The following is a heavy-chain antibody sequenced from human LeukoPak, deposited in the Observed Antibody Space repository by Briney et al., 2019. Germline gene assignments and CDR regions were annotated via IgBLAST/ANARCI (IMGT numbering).Heavy chain of an antibody. CDR2: INGSGGRT. CDR3: AKDSELQDSRNRNFDY. V-gene: IGHV3-23*01. D-gene: IGHD1-7*01. Sequence: GGSLRLSCAASGFTFITYAMNWVRQAPGKGLEWVSGINGSGGRTYYADSVKGRFTISRDNSKNTLYLQMNSLRAEDTAVYFCAKDSELQDSRNRNFDYWGQGTLVTVSS. CDR1: GFTFITYA. J-gene: IGHJ4*02.